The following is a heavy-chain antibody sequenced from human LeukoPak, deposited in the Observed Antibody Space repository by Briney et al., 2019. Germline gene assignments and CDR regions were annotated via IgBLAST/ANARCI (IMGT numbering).Heavy chain of an antibody. CDR1: GYTFTSYG. Sequence: ASVKVSCKASGYTFTSYGISWVRQAPGQGLEWMGWISAYNGNTNYAQKLQGRVTMTTDTSTSTAYMELRSLRSDDTAVYYCARALEGSCDDGMDVWGQGTTVTVSS. D-gene: IGHD2-15*01. V-gene: IGHV1-18*01. CDR3: ARALEGSCDDGMDV. CDR2: ISAYNGNT. J-gene: IGHJ6*01.